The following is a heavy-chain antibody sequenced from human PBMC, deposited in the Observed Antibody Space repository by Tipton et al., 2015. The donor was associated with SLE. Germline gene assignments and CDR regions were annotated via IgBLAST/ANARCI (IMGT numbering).Heavy chain of an antibody. CDR3: AKVKGSENYYDWFDP. CDR2: IYYSGST. Sequence: TLSLTCTVSGASIRSSSHFWGWIRQPPGKGLEWIGSIYYSGSTYYNPSLKSRVTIFVDTSNNQFSLRLSSVTAADTAVYYCAKVKGSENYYDWFDPWDQGTLVTVSS. CDR1: GASIRSSSHF. D-gene: IGHD3-10*01. J-gene: IGHJ5*02. V-gene: IGHV4-39*01.